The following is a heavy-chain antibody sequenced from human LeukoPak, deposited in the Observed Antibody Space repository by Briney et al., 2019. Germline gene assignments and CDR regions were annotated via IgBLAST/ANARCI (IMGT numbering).Heavy chain of an antibody. CDR1: GFTFSTYA. V-gene: IGHV3-23*01. Sequence: TGGSLRLSCAASGFTFSTYAMSWVSQAPGKGLEWVSAVRGSGTDTYYADSVKGRFTISRDNSKNTLYLQMNSLRAEDTAIYYCAKTSRANSAYDSPFDYWGERPIVSVSS. D-gene: IGHD5-12*01. CDR3: AKTSRANSAYDSPFDY. CDR2: VRGSGTDT. J-gene: IGHJ4*02.